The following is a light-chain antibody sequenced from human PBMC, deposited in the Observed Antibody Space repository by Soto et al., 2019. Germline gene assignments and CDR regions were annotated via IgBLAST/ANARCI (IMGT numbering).Light chain of an antibody. CDR2: GAS. J-gene: IGKJ2*01. CDR1: QSVSSSY. CDR3: QQYDSSPYT. V-gene: IGKV3-20*01. Sequence: EIVLTQPPGTLSLSPGERATLSCRASQSVSSSYLAWYQQKPGQAPRLLIYGASSRATGIPDRFSGSGCGTDFTLTISRLEPEDFAVYYCQQYDSSPYTFGQGTKLEIK.